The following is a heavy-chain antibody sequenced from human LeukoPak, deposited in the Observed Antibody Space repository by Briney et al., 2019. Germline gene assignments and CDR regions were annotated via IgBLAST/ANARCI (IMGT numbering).Heavy chain of an antibody. CDR3: ARRREGSSLMDV. CDR2: INHSGST. V-gene: IGHV4-34*01. CDR1: GGSFSGYY. D-gene: IGHD6-13*01. J-gene: IGHJ6*02. Sequence: SETLSLTCAVYGGSFSGYYWSWIRQPPGKGLEWIGEINHSGSTNYNPSLKSRVTISVDTSKNQFSLKLSSVTAADTAVYYCARRREGSSLMDVWGQGTTVTVSS.